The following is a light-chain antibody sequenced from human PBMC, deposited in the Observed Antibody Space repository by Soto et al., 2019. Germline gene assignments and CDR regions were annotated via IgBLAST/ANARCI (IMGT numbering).Light chain of an antibody. CDR1: HIVDTS. CDR3: QQTHSIPPT. V-gene: IGKV1-39*01. CDR2: SAS. Sequence: DIQMTQSPFSLSASIGDRVTVTCRTSHIVDTSLSWFQQKPGKAPKLLIYSASSLQSGVPSRISGSGSATFFTLTIHNLQPEDFATYYCQQTHSIPPTFGPGTK. J-gene: IGKJ2*01.